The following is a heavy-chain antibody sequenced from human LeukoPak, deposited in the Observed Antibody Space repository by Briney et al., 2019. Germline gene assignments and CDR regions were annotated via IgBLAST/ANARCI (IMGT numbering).Heavy chain of an antibody. CDR2: ISAYNGNT. J-gene: IGHJ4*02. CDR3: ARDSVDGSGTYYNDSPDY. V-gene: IGHV1-18*01. Sequence: ASVKLSCKASGYTFSSYGISWVRQAPGQGLEWMGWISAYNGNTEYVQHLRGRATMTTDTSTSTAYMELRSLRSDDTAVYYCARDSVDGSGTYYNDSPDYWGQGTLVTVSS. CDR1: GYTFSSYG. D-gene: IGHD3-10*01.